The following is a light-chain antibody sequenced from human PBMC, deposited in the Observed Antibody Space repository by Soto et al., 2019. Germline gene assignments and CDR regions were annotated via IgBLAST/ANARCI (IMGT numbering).Light chain of an antibody. CDR2: DVN. Sequence: QSALTQPRSVSGSPGQSVTLSCTGTSSDVGGYHYVSWYQHHPGNAPKIIIFDVNQRPSGVPDRFSGSKSGNTASLTISGLQTEDEADYYCCSYAGSYTLVFGGGTKVTVL. J-gene: IGLJ2*01. CDR3: CSYAGSYTLV. V-gene: IGLV2-11*01. CDR1: SSDVGGYHY.